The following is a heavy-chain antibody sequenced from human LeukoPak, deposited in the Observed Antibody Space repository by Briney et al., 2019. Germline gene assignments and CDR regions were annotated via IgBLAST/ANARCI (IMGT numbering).Heavy chain of an antibody. Sequence: PSENLSLNCTVSGGSISSSSYYWGWIRQPPGKGLEWIGSIYYSGSTYYNPSLKSRVTISVDTSKNQFSLKLSSVTAADTAVYYCAAQGVTKDYWGQGTLVTVSS. CDR3: AAQGVTKDY. J-gene: IGHJ4*02. CDR1: GGSISSSSYY. CDR2: IYYSGST. D-gene: IGHD4-17*01. V-gene: IGHV4-39*01.